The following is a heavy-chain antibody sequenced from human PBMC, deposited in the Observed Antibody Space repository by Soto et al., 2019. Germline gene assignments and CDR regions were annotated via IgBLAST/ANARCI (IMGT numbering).Heavy chain of an antibody. CDR2: IYYSGST. CDR3: ASSRGYSYGRIDY. D-gene: IGHD5-18*01. Sequence: SETLSLTCTVSGGSVSSCSYYWSWIRQPPGKGLEWIGYIYYSGSTNYNPSLKSRVTISVDTSKNQFSLKLSSVTAADTAVYYCASSRGYSYGRIDYWGQGTLVTVSS. CDR1: GGSVSSCSYY. J-gene: IGHJ4*02. V-gene: IGHV4-61*01.